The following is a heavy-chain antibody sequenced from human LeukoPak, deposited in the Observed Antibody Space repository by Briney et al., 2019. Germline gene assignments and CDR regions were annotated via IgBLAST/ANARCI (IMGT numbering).Heavy chain of an antibody. CDR1: GFTFSSYV. J-gene: IGHJ4*02. D-gene: IGHD4-17*01. CDR2: ISGSGGST. Sequence: GGSLRLSCAGSGFTFSSYVMSWVRQAPGKGLEWVSDISGSGGSTYYADSVKGRFAISRDNSKNTLYLQMNSLRAEDTAVYYCAKDRKGDGDYDYWGQGTLVTVSS. V-gene: IGHV3-23*01. CDR3: AKDRKGDGDYDY.